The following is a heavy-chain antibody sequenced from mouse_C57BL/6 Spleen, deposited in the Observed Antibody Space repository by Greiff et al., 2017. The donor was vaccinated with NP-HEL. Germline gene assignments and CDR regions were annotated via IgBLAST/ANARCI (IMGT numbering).Heavy chain of an antibody. V-gene: IGHV1-81*01. J-gene: IGHJ1*03. Sequence: QVQLQQSGAELARPGASVKLSCKASGYTFTSYGISWVKQRTGQGLEWIGEIYPRSGNTYYNEKFKGKATLTADKSSSTAYMQLSSLTSEDSAVYFCARGGGALWYFDVWGTGTTVTVSS. CDR3: ARGGGALWYFDV. CDR2: IYPRSGNT. CDR1: GYTFTSYG.